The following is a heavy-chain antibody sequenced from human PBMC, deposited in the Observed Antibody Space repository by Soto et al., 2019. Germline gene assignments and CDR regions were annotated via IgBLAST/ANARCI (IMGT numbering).Heavy chain of an antibody. V-gene: IGHV4-31*03. CDR2: IFYSGST. CDR3: ARGYHSGWSDYFDY. J-gene: IGHJ4*02. D-gene: IGHD6-19*01. Sequence: QVHLQESGPGLLKPSQTLSLTCTVSGGSVSTGEDYWNWIRQDPGKDLEWIGYIFYSGSTYYNPYDRGRLATSVDTCKNHVSLKLPSVTAADTDVYFCARGYHSGWSDYFDYWGQGSLVTVSS. CDR1: GGSVSTGEDY.